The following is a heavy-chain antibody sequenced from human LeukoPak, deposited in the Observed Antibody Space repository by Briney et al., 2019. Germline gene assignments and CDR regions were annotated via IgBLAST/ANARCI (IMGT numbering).Heavy chain of an antibody. V-gene: IGHV4-39*01. J-gene: IGHJ3*02. D-gene: IGHD1-14*01. CDR1: GGSISSSSYY. CDR3: AHPEHDAFDI. CDR2: IYYSGST. Sequence: KPSETLSLTCTVSGGSISSSSYYWGWIRQPPGKGLEWIGSIYYSGSTYYNPSLKSRVTISVDTSKNQSSLKLSSVTAADTAVYYCAHPEHDAFDIWGQGTMVTVSS.